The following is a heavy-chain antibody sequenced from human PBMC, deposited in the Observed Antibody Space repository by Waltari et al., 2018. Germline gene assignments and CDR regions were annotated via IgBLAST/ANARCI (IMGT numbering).Heavy chain of an antibody. D-gene: IGHD1-1*01. CDR2: ISYDGSNK. J-gene: IGHJ6*02. V-gene: IGHV3-30*18. CDR3: AKDQYWNDDYYYGLDV. CDR1: GFTFSSYG. Sequence: QVQLVESGGGVVQPGRSLRLSCAASGFTFSSYGMHWVRQAPGKGLEWVAVISYDGSNKYYADSVKGRFTISRDNSMNTLYRQMNSLRAEDTAVYYCAKDQYWNDDYYYGLDVWGQGTTVTVSS.